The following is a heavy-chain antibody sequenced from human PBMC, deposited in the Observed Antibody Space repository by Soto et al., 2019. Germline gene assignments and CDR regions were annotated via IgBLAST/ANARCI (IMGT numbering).Heavy chain of an antibody. Sequence: QVELVQSGAEVRKPGASVKVSCRASGYTFTSSGISWVRQAPGQGLEWMGWISGHNGTTNYAQKLQARVTMTTDASTRTAFMALRNLISDDTAVDYCARVRPYDAIREVGWFAPWGQGTLVTVSS. J-gene: IGHJ5*02. CDR1: GYTFTSSG. CDR3: ARVRPYDAIREVGWFAP. CDR2: ISGHNGTT. V-gene: IGHV1-18*01. D-gene: IGHD2-8*01.